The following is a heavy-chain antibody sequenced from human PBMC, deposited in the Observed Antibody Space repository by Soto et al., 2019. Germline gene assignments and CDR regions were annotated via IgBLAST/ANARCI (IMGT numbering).Heavy chain of an antibody. CDR2: IYYSVST. J-gene: IGHJ6*03. Sequence: QVQLQESGPGLVKPSETLSLTCTVSGGSISSYYWSWIRQPPGKGLEWIGYIYYSVSTNYNPSLKSRVTITVVTSKNQCSLKLRSVTAADTAVYYCARSYTRYCSGGSCYSYYYYYMDVWGKGTTVTVSS. CDR3: ARSYTRYCSGGSCYSYYYYYMDV. V-gene: IGHV4-59*01. CDR1: GGSISSYY. D-gene: IGHD2-15*01.